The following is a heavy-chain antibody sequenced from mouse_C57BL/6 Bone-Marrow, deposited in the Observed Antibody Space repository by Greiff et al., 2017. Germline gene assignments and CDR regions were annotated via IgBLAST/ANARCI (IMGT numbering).Heavy chain of an antibody. D-gene: IGHD1-1*01. J-gene: IGHJ2*01. Sequence: VQLQQSGAELAKPGASVKLSCKASGYTFTSYWMHWVKQRPGQGLEWIGYINPSSGYTKYNQKFKDKATLTADKSSSTAYMQLSSLTYEDSAVYYCAGNYDGSTAWFAYWGQGTTLTVSS. CDR1: GYTFTSYW. CDR2: INPSSGYT. CDR3: AGNYDGSTAWFAY. V-gene: IGHV1-7*01.